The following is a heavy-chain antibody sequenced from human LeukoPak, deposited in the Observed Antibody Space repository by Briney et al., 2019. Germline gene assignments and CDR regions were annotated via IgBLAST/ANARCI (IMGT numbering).Heavy chain of an antibody. Sequence: GGSLRLSCAASGFTFNNFWMSWVRQAPGKGLEWVANINEDGSEKYYVDSVKGRFTISRDNADNSLYLQMNSLRAEDTAVYYCASHSSYYYDSSGYFDYWGQGTLVTVSS. J-gene: IGHJ4*02. V-gene: IGHV3-7*01. CDR3: ASHSSYYYDSSGYFDY. CDR2: INEDGSEK. D-gene: IGHD3-22*01. CDR1: GFTFNNFW.